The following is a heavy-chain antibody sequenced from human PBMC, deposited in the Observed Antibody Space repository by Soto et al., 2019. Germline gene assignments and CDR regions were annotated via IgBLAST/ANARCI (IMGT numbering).Heavy chain of an antibody. J-gene: IGHJ6*02. V-gene: IGHV4-61*01. CDR2: IYYSGST. CDR3: ARLMDV. Sequence: PSETLSLTCTVSGGSVSSGSYYWSWIRQPPGKGLEWIGYIYYSGSTNYNPSLKSRATISLDKSKNQFSLEVTSVTAADTAVYYCARLMDVWGPGTTVTVSS. CDR1: GGSVSSGSYY.